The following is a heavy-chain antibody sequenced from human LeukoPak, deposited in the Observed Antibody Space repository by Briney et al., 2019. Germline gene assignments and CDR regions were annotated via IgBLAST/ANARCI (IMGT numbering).Heavy chain of an antibody. Sequence: GGSLRLSCVASGFRLSSYAMSWVRQAPGKGLEWVSATSSSDPGTYYAPSVRGRFTIYRDNSKNTLYLQMNSLRAEDTAVYYCARAQPYYYDSSAYSGFDYWGQGTLVTVSS. V-gene: IGHV3-23*01. CDR1: GFRLSSYA. D-gene: IGHD3-22*01. J-gene: IGHJ4*02. CDR2: TSSSDPGT. CDR3: ARAQPYYYDSSAYSGFDY.